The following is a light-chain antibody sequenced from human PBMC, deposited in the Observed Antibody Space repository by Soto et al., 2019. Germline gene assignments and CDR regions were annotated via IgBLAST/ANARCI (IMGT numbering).Light chain of an antibody. CDR2: DAS. J-gene: IGKJ5*01. CDR3: QQRRT. V-gene: IGKV3-11*01. CDR1: QTVISY. Sequence: EIVLTQSPATLSLSPGERANLSCRASQTVISYLAWYQQRPGQAPRLLVYDASDRATGIPDRFSGSGSGTDFALTSSCLGPEDVAVYYCQQRRTFGQGTRLEIK.